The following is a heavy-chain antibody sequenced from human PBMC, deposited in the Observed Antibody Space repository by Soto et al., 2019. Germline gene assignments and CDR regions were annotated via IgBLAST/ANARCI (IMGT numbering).Heavy chain of an antibody. D-gene: IGHD3-10*01. J-gene: IGHJ6*02. CDR2: IGTAGDT. Sequence: EVQLVESGGGLVQPGGSLRLSCAASGFTFSSYDMHWVRQATGKGLEWVSAIGTAGDTYYPGSVKGRFTISRENAKNSLYLQMKSLSAGDTAVYYCARAGGGGGMDVWGQGTTVTVSS. CDR3: ARAGGGGGMDV. V-gene: IGHV3-13*01. CDR1: GFTFSSYD.